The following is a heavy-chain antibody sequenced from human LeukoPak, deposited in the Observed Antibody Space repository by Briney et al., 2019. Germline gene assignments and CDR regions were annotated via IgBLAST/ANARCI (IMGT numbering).Heavy chain of an antibody. V-gene: IGHV3-7*01. J-gene: IGHJ3*02. D-gene: IGHD4-17*01. CDR3: ASPYRSTGAAFDI. CDR2: IKQDGSEK. CDR1: GFTFSSYW. Sequence: GGSLRLSCAASGFTFSSYWMNWVRQAPGKGLEWVANIKQDGSEKYYVDSVKGRFTISRDNAKNSLYLQMNSLRAEDTAVYFCASPYRSTGAAFDIWGQGTMVTVSS.